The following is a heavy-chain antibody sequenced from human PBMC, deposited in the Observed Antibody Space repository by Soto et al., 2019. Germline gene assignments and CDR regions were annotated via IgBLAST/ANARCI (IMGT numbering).Heavy chain of an antibody. J-gene: IGHJ6*03. Sequence: EVQLLESGGGLVQPGGSLRLSCAASGFTFSTYAMSWVRQAPGKGLEWVSTITTSGGNTYYADSVQGRFTISRDTSKNTLYLPMNSLRAEDTAVYYSAGRYCTNGVCYTNYYYYIDVWGKGTTVTVSS. CDR1: GFTFSTYA. CDR3: AGRYCTNGVCYTNYYYYIDV. D-gene: IGHD2-8*01. V-gene: IGHV3-23*01. CDR2: ITTSGGNT.